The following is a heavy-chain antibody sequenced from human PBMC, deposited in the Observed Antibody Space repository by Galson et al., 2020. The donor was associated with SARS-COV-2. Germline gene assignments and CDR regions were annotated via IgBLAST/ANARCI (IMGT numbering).Heavy chain of an antibody. D-gene: IGHD1-26*01. CDR3: ARDGWELDQFDY. J-gene: IGHJ4*02. CDR1: AGYISSSTYY. V-gene: IGHV4-39*07. Sequence: SETLSLTCAVSAGYISSSTYYWGWIRQPPGKGLEWIGTIFYTGSTYYNPSLDSRVSISVDTSKNQFSLNLRSVTAADTAVYYCARDGWELDQFDYWGQGTLVTVSS. CDR2: IFYTGST.